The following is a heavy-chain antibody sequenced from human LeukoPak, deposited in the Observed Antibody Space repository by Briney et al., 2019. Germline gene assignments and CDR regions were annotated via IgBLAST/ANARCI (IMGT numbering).Heavy chain of an antibody. D-gene: IGHD5-12*01. CDR2: IYWNDDK. CDR3: ARSYSDYDYFNNWFDP. CDR1: GFSLSTSGVG. Sequence: SGPTLVKPTQTLTLTCTFSGFSLSTSGVGVGWIRQPPGKALEWLALIYWNDDKRYIPSLKSRLTISKDTSKNQVVLTMTNMDPVDTATYYCARSYSDYDYFNNWFDPWGQGTLVTVSS. V-gene: IGHV2-5*01. J-gene: IGHJ5*02.